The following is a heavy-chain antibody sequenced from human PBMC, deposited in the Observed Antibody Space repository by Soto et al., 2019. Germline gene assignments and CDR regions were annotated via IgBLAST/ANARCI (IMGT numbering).Heavy chain of an antibody. CDR3: ARGQGTVVEYYYYYGMDV. D-gene: IGHD2-15*01. Sequence: GASVKVSCKASGYTFTGYYMHWVRQAPGQGLEWMGWINPNSGGTNYAQKFQGRVTMTRDTSISTAYMELSRLRSDDTAVYYCARGQGTVVEYYYYYGMDVWGQGTTVNVSS. CDR2: INPNSGGT. V-gene: IGHV1-2*02. CDR1: GYTFTGYY. J-gene: IGHJ6*02.